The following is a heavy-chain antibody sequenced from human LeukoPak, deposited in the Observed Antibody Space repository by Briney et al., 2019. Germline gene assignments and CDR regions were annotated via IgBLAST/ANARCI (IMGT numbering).Heavy chain of an antibody. Sequence: PSETLSLTCTVSGGSISSYYWSWIRQPPGKGLEWIGYIYYSGSTNYNPSLKSRVTISVDTSKNQFSLKLSSVTAADTAVYYCARARIAAATNQNWFDPWGQGTLVTVSS. CDR1: GGSISSYY. CDR3: ARARIAAATNQNWFDP. D-gene: IGHD6-13*01. CDR2: IYYSGST. J-gene: IGHJ5*02. V-gene: IGHV4-59*01.